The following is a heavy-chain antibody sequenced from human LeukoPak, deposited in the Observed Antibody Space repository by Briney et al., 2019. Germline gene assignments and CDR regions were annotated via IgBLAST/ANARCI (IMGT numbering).Heavy chain of an antibody. V-gene: IGHV3-30*18. D-gene: IGHD4-17*01. CDR3: AKESSRYGDYQVFDY. CDR1: GFTLSSYG. CDR2: ISYDGSNK. J-gene: IGHJ4*02. Sequence: GRSLRLSCAASGFTLSSYGMHWVRQAPGKGLEWVAVISYDGSNKYYADSVEGRFTISRDNSKNTLYLQMNSLRAEDTAVYYCAKESSRYGDYQVFDYWGQGTLVTVSS.